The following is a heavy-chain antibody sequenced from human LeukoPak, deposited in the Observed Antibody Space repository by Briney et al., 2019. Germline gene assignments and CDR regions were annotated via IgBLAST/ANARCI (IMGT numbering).Heavy chain of an antibody. Sequence: ASVKVSCKASGYTFTGYYMHWVRQAPGQGLEWMGWINPNSGGTNYAQKFQGRVTMTRDTSISTAYMELSRLRSDDTAVYYCAGDYYDSSGYYYNYWVQGTLVTVSS. J-gene: IGHJ4*02. D-gene: IGHD3-22*01. CDR2: INPNSGGT. CDR3: AGDYYDSSGYYYNY. CDR1: GYTFTGYY. V-gene: IGHV1-2*02.